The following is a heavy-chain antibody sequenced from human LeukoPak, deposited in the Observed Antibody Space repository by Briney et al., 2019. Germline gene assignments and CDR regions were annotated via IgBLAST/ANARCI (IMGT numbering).Heavy chain of an antibody. CDR3: AKDWGMVIPATISWFDAFEI. Sequence: GASVKVSCKTSGYTFTSYGISWVRQAPGQGLEWMGWISAYNDNTNYAQKLQGRVTMTTDTSTSTAYMELRSLRSDDTAVYYCAKDWGMVIPATISWFDAFEIWGQGTMVTVSS. J-gene: IGHJ3*02. CDR2: ISAYNDNT. V-gene: IGHV1-18*01. CDR1: GYTFTSYG. D-gene: IGHD2-2*02.